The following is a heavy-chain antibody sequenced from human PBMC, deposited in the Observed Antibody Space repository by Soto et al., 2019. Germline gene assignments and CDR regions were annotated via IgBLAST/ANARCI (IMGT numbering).Heavy chain of an antibody. D-gene: IGHD3-22*01. CDR3: AKATYYYDRSGYYPDY. V-gene: IGHV3-23*01. CDR1: GFTFSSYA. Sequence: EVQLLESGGGLVQPGGSLRLSCAASGFTFSSYAMSWVRQAPGKGLEWVSAISGSGGSTYYADSVKGRFTISRDNSMNTLYLHMNSLRAEDTAVYYCAKATYYYDRSGYYPDYWGQGTLVTVSS. CDR2: ISGSGGST. J-gene: IGHJ4*02.